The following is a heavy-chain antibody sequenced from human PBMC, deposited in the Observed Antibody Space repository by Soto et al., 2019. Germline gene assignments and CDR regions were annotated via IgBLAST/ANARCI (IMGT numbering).Heavy chain of an antibody. D-gene: IGHD3-3*01. J-gene: IGHJ5*02. CDR1: GYTFTGYY. CDR3: ARDRTAARFLSYLFYSRFDP. Sequence: ASVKVSCKASGYTFTGYYMHWVRQAPGQGLEWMGWINPNSGGTNYAQKFQGRVTMTRHTSISTAYMELSGLRSDDTAVYYCARDRTAARFLSYLFYSRFDPWGQGTLVTVSS. CDR2: INPNSGGT. V-gene: IGHV1-2*02.